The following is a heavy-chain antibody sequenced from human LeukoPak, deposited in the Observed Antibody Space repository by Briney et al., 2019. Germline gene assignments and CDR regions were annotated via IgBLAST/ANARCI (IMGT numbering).Heavy chain of an antibody. CDR3: ARAPSYGYYVYYYYGMDV. CDR2: INHSGST. J-gene: IGHJ6*02. CDR1: GGSFSGYY. D-gene: IGHD3-3*01. Sequence: SETLSLTCAVYGGSFSGYYWSWIRQPPGKGLEWIGEINHSGSTNYNPSLKSRVTISVDTSKNQFSLKLSSVTAADTAVYYCARAPSYGYYVYYYYGMDVWGQGTTVTVSS. V-gene: IGHV4-34*01.